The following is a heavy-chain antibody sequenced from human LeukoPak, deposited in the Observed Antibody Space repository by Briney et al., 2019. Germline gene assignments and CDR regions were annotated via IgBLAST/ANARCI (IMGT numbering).Heavy chain of an antibody. CDR3: AGEPVLRNSYTNYFDY. V-gene: IGHV4-4*07. CDR1: GGSISTFY. D-gene: IGHD2-2*02. CDR2: IYTGGTT. Sequence: TSETLSLTCSVSGGSISTFYWSWIRQPAGKGLEGIGRIYTGGTTNYNPSFKSRVTISLDKSKNQFSLKLRSVTAADTAVYYCAGEPVLRNSYTNYFDYWDQGTLVTVSS. J-gene: IGHJ4*02.